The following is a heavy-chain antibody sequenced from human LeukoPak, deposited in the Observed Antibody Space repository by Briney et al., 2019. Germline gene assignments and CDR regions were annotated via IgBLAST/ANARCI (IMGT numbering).Heavy chain of an antibody. Sequence: GGSLRLSCAASGFTFSGDTMHWVRQAPGKGLEWVSSLSSGSKYIYYADSVKGRFTISRDNAKSSLYLQMNSLRADDTAVYYCARGGTAATGIGSWGQGTLVTVSS. CDR3: ARGGTAATGIGS. CDR2: LSSGSKYI. V-gene: IGHV3-21*01. D-gene: IGHD6-13*01. J-gene: IGHJ5*02. CDR1: GFTFSGDT.